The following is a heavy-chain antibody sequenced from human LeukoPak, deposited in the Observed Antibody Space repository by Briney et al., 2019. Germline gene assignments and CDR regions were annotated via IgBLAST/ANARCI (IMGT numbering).Heavy chain of an antibody. D-gene: IGHD5-24*01. CDR3: AYGRWLQYHAFDI. CDR1: GFTFSSYW. Sequence: PGGSLRLSCAAPGFTFSSYWMSWVRQAPGKGLEWVANIKQDGSEKYYVDSVKGRFTISRDNAKNSLYLQMNSLRAEDTDVYYCAYGRWLQYHAFDIWGQGTMVTVSS. CDR2: IKQDGSEK. J-gene: IGHJ3*02. V-gene: IGHV3-7*01.